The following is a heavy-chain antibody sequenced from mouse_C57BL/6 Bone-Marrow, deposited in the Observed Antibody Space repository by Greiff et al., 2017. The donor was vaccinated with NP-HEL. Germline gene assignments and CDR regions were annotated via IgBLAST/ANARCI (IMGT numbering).Heavy chain of an antibody. J-gene: IGHJ2*01. V-gene: IGHV5-6*02. CDR2: ISSGGSYT. CDR3: ARGHSNYDY. D-gene: IGHD2-5*01. CDR1: GFTFSSYG. Sequence: EVKLVESGGDLVKPGGSLKLSCAASGFTFSSYGMSWVRQTPDKRLEWVATISSGGSYTYYPDSVKGRVTISRDNAKNTLYLQMSSLKSEDTAMYYCARGHSNYDYWGQGTTLTVSS.